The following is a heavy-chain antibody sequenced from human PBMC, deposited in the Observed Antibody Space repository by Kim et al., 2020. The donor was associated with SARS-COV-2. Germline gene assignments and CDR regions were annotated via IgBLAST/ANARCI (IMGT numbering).Heavy chain of an antibody. CDR3: ATALEMAINEIGGDAFDI. D-gene: IGHD3-16*01. CDR2: IYYTGTT. CDR1: GGSITSSNYY. Sequence: SETLSLTCTVSGGSITSSNYYWGWIRQPPGKGLEWIGNIYYTGTTYYKSSLKSRVTISVDTSRNQFSLKLTSVTAADTAVYFCATALEMAINEIGGDAFDIWGQGTMVTVSS. V-gene: IGHV4-39*07. J-gene: IGHJ3*02.